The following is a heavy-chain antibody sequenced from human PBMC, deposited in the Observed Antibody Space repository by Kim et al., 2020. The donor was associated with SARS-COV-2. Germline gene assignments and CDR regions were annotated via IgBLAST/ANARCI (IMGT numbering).Heavy chain of an antibody. CDR2: IYPGDSDT. CDR1: GYSFTSYW. V-gene: IGHV5-51*01. Sequence: GGSLRLSCKGSGYSFTSYWIGWVRQMPGKGLEWMGIIYPGDSDTRYSPSFQGQVTISADKSISTAYLQWSSLKASDTAMYYCAKIAAAGTYAFDIWGQGTMVTVSS. CDR3: AKIAAAGTYAFDI. J-gene: IGHJ3*02. D-gene: IGHD6-13*01.